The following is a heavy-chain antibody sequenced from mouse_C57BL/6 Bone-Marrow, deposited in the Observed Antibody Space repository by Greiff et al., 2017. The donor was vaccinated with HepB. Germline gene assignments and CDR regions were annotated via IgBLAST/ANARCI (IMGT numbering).Heavy chain of an antibody. CDR2: IDPENGDT. D-gene: IGHD2-13*01. V-gene: IGHV14-4*01. Sequence: VQLQQSGAELVRPGASVKLSCTASGFNIKDDYMHWVKQRPEQGLEWIGWIDPENGDTEYASKFQGKATITADTSSNTAYLQLSSLTSEDTAVYYCATDGDYPAWFAYGGQGTLVTVSA. CDR3: ATDGDYPAWFAY. J-gene: IGHJ3*01. CDR1: GFNIKDDY.